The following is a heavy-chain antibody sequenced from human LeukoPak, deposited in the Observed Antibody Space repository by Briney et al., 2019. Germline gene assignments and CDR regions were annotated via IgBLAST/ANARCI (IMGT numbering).Heavy chain of an antibody. J-gene: IGHJ6*02. CDR3: ARDPTGGSYYYGMDV. Sequence: ASVKVSCKSSGYTFTGYYIHWVRQAPGQGLEWMGRSNPNSGGTSYAQKFQGRVTMTRDTSTSTVYMELSSLRSEDTAVYYCARDPTGGSYYYGMDVWGQGTTVTVSS. D-gene: IGHD2-8*02. V-gene: IGHV1-2*06. CDR1: GYTFTGYY. CDR2: SNPNSGGT.